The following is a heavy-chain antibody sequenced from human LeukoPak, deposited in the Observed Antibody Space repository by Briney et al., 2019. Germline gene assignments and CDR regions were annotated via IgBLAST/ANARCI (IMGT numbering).Heavy chain of an antibody. CDR2: SKNKDYAYST. D-gene: IGHD3-22*01. J-gene: IGHJ4*02. V-gene: IGHV3-72*01. CDR3: TRIFYYGTRGYYPDF. Sequence: PGGSLRLSCAASGFTFSSYGMHWVRQAPGKGLEWIGRSKNKDYAYSTVYAASVKGRFTFSRDDPKSSLYLQMNSLTTEDTAVYYCTRIFYYGTRGYYPDFWGQGTLVTVSS. CDR1: GFTFSSYG.